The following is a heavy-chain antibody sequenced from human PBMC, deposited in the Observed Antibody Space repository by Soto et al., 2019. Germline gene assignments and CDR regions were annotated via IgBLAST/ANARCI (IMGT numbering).Heavy chain of an antibody. D-gene: IGHD6-6*01. CDR1: GGSISSSSYY. CDR3: ARLYVLFEYSSSSHFGNMDV. V-gene: IGHV4-39*01. CDR2: IYYSGST. J-gene: IGHJ6*03. Sequence: SETLSLTCTVSGGSISSSSYYWGWIRQPPGKGLEWIGSIYYSGSTYYNPSLKSRVTISVDTSKNQFSLKLSSVTAADTAVYYCARLYVLFEYSSSSHFGNMDVWGKGTTVTVSS.